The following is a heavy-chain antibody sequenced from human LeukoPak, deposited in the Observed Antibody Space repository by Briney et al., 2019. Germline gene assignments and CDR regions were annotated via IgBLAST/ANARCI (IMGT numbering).Heavy chain of an antibody. CDR3: ARAGLGYSSSSFDY. CDR2: IYYSGST. D-gene: IGHD6-6*01. CDR1: GGSISSGDYY. V-gene: IGHV4-30-4*08. Sequence: PSETLSLTCTVSGGSISSGDYYWSWIRQPPGKGLEWIGYIYYSGSTYYNPSLKSRVTISVDTSKNQFSLKLSSVTAADTAVYYCARAGLGYSSSSFDYWGQGTLVTVSS. J-gene: IGHJ4*02.